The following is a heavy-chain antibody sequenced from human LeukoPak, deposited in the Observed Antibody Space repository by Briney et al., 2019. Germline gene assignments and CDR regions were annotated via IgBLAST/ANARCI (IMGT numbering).Heavy chain of an antibody. V-gene: IGHV3-33*01. CDR1: GFTSSTYG. D-gene: IGHD4-23*01. CDR2: IWYNGNNK. Sequence: QPGRSLRLSCAASGFTSSTYGMHWVRQAPGKGLEWESDIWYNGNNKYYADSVKGRFTISRDNSKKTVYLQMNSLRVEDTAVYYCAREEGADGTSGINSWGQGTLVIVSS. CDR3: AREEGADGTSGINS. J-gene: IGHJ4*02.